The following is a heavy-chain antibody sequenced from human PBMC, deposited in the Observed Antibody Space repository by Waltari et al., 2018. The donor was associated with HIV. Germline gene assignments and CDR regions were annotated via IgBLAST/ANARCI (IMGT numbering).Heavy chain of an antibody. J-gene: IGHJ5*02. D-gene: IGHD3-22*01. V-gene: IGHV1-69*01. CDR3: ARDSYDSSGYTLFICFDP. CDR2: FIPMFGTA. CDR1: GGTFSSYA. Sequence: QVQLVQSGAEVKKPGSSVKVSCKASGGTFSSYAISWVRQAPGQGLEWLGGFIPMFGTANYAQKYQGKGTITAEESTSTAYMGLSSLRSEDTSVYYGARDSYDSSGYTLFICFDPWGQGTLVTVSS.